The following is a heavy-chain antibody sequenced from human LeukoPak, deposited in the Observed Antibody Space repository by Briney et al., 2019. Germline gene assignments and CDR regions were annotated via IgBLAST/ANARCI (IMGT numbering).Heavy chain of an antibody. CDR1: GLTFSSYW. D-gene: IGHD3-22*01. CDR2: INTDGSST. Sequence: GGSLRLSCAASGLTFSSYWMHWVRQAPGKGLLWVSRINTDGSSTNFADSVRGRFTISRDNAKNTLYLQMNSLRAEDTAVYYCAKGMSATSGYLELEYWGQGTLVTVSS. J-gene: IGHJ4*02. CDR3: AKGMSATSGYLELEY. V-gene: IGHV3-74*01.